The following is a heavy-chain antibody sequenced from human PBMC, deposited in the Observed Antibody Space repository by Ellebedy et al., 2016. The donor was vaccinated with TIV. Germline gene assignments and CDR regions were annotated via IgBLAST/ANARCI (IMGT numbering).Heavy chain of an antibody. D-gene: IGHD1-26*01. CDR2: ISGSGGST. CDR1: GFTFSSYA. CDR3: AKDRSRGSYWFDP. V-gene: IGHV3-23*01. J-gene: IGHJ5*02. Sequence: GESLKISXAASGFTFSSYAMSWVRQAPGKGLEWVSAISGSGGSTYYADSVKGRFTISRDNSKNTLYLQMNSLRAEDTAVYYCAKDRSRGSYWFDPWGQGTLVTVSS.